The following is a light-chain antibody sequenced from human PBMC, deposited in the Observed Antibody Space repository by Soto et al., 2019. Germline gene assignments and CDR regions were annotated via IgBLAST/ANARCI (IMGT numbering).Light chain of an antibody. CDR3: MQSTHGPPYT. CDR1: QSLAYIDGNTY. Sequence: EVVMPQSPLSLPVTLGQPASISCRSSQSLAYIDGNTYLTWFHQRPGQSPRRLIYYVSNLDSGVPDRFSGSGSGSEFTLKISRVEAEDAGIYYCMQSTHGPPYTFGQGTKLEIK. J-gene: IGKJ2*01. V-gene: IGKV2-30*01. CDR2: YVS.